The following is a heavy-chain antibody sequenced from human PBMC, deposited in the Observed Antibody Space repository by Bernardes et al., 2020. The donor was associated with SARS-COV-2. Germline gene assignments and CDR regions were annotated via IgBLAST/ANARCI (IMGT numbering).Heavy chain of an antibody. Sequence: SETLSLTCTISSGSVTSGSSYWSWIRQTPGKGLEWIGYISYSGNIKYHPSLKSRVTISIDASNNQFSLRLNSVTAADTAVYYCTREARTVFGDDYFDPWGQGILVTVSS. CDR3: TREARTVFGDDYFDP. J-gene: IGHJ5*02. CDR1: SGSVTSGSSY. D-gene: IGHD3-3*01. CDR2: ISYSGNI. V-gene: IGHV4-61*01.